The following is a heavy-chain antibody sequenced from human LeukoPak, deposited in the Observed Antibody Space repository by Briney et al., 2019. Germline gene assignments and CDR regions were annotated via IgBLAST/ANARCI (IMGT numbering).Heavy chain of an antibody. Sequence: SVKVSCKACGGTFSSYSISWVRQALGQGLQWMGRIIPLLGIANYAQKFQGRDTITADKSTSTAYMELSSRRSEDTAVYYCARGRLLWFGESTTAEYFQHWGQGTLVTVSS. J-gene: IGHJ1*01. V-gene: IGHV1-69*04. CDR2: IIPLLGIA. CDR3: ARGRLLWFGESTTAEYFQH. D-gene: IGHD3-10*01. CDR1: GGTFSSYS.